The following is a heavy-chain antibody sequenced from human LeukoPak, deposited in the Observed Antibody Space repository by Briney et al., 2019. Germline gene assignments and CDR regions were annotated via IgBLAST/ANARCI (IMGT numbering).Heavy chain of an antibody. J-gene: IGHJ6*02. CDR3: ARETVTTAIYYYYGMDV. CDR2: INPNSGGT. CDR1: GYTFTGYY. V-gene: IGHV1-2*06. Sequence: ASVKASCKASGYTFTGYYMHWVRQAPGQGLEWMGRINPNSGGTNYAQKFQGRVTMTRDTSISTAYMELSRLRSDDTAVYYCARETVTTAIYYYYGMDVWGQGTTVTVSS. D-gene: IGHD4-17*01.